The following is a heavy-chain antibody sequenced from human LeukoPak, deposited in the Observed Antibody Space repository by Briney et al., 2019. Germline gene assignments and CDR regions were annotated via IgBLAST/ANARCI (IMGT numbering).Heavy chain of an antibody. CDR1: GFTFSNYE. CDR2: IDNSGTTR. CDR3: ARGWFGSSWDC. J-gene: IGHJ4*02. Sequence: GGSLRLSCAASGFTFSNYEMNWVRQAPGKGLEWVSYIDNSGTTRHYSDSVKGRFTISRDNAKNSLYLQMDSLRAEDTAVYYCARGWFGSSWDCWGQGTLVSVSS. V-gene: IGHV3-48*03. D-gene: IGHD6-13*01.